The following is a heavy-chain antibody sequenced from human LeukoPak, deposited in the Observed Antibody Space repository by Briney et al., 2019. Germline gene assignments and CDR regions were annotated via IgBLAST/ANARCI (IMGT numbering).Heavy chain of an antibody. V-gene: IGHV3-23*01. J-gene: IGHJ6*03. CDR1: GFTFSSYG. D-gene: IGHD4-11*01. Sequence: GGSLRLSCAASGFTFSSYGMSWVRQAPGKGLEWVSAISGSGGSTYYADSVKGRFTISRDNSKNTLYLQMNSLRAEDTAVYYCAREGLTTVTYFFGYYMDVWGKGTTVTVSS. CDR2: ISGSGGST. CDR3: AREGLTTVTYFFGYYMDV.